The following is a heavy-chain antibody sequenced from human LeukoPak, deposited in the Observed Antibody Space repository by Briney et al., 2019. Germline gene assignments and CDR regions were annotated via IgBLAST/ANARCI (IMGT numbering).Heavy chain of an antibody. Sequence: GGSLRLSCAASGFTFSSYSMNWVRQAPGKGLEWVSFISSSSTTIDDADSVKGRFTVSRVNSKNTLYLQMTSLRGDDTAVYYCAKRGDFTGTDCYYFDYWGQGTSVTVSS. CDR1: GFTFSSYS. CDR3: AKRGDFTGTDCYYFDY. CDR2: ISSSSTTI. D-gene: IGHD2-21*02. V-gene: IGHV3-48*01. J-gene: IGHJ4*02.